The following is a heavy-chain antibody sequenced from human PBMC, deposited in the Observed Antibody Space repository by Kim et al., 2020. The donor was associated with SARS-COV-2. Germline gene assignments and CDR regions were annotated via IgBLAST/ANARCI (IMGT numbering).Heavy chain of an antibody. CDR3: AREEDDFGANSGYFDY. CDR2: IYSGGTE. V-gene: IGHV3-66*01. CDR1: GFTVSSNF. D-gene: IGHD4-17*01. Sequence: GGSLRLSCAASGFTVSSNFMSWVRQAPGKGLEWVSVIYSGGTERYAESVKGRFTISRDYSKNTLYLQMNRLRVEDTAVYYFAREEDDFGANSGYFDYWG. J-gene: IGHJ4*01.